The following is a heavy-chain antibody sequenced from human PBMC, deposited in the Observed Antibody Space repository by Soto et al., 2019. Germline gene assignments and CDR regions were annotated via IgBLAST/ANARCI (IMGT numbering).Heavy chain of an antibody. J-gene: IGHJ6*02. V-gene: IGHV6-1*01. Sequence: PSQTLSLTCVISGDSVSSNSAAWNWIRQSPSRGLEWLGRTYYRSKWYNDYAVSVKSRITINPDTSKNQFSLQLNSVTPEDTAVYYCARDKWITGTKYYGMDVWGQGTTVTVSS. D-gene: IGHD1-7*01. CDR2: TYYRSKWYN. CDR1: GDSVSSNSAA. CDR3: ARDKWITGTKYYGMDV.